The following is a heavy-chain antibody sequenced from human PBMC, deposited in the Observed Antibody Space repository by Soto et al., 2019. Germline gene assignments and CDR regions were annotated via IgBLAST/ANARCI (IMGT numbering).Heavy chain of an antibody. Sequence: GGSLRLSCAASGFTFSSYAMHWVRQAPGKGLEWVAVISYDGSNKYYADSVKGRFTISRDNSKNTLYLQMNSLRAEDTAVYYCAREAAADSAYYYYYGMDVWGQGTTVTVSS. CDR2: ISYDGSNK. CDR3: AREAAADSAYYYYYGMDV. J-gene: IGHJ6*02. V-gene: IGHV3-30-3*01. D-gene: IGHD6-13*01. CDR1: GFTFSSYA.